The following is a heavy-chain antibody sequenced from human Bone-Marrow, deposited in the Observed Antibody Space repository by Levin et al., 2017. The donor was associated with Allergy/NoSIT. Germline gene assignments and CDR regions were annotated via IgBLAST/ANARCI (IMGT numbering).Heavy chain of an antibody. CDR1: GFSLKTSGV. D-gene: IGHD2-15*01. V-gene: IGHV2-5*02. CDR3: AHRDKFCTGGSCHNWFDP. Sequence: VSGPTLVKPTQTLTLTCTFSGFSLKTSGVGWIRQPPGKALEWLSVIYSDDDNRYSPSLSNRLTITTDTSKNQVVLTMTNMDPVDTATYYCAHRDKFCTGGSCHNWFDPWGQGTLVTVSS. CDR2: IYSDDDN. J-gene: IGHJ5*02.